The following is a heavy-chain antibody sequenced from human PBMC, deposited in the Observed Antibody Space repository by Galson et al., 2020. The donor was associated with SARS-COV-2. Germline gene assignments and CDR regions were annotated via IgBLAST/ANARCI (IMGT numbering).Heavy chain of an antibody. Sequence: SETLSLTCTVSGGSISSSSYYWGWIRQPPGKGLEWIGSIYYSGSTYYNPSLKSRVTISVDTSKNQFSLKLSSVTAADTAVYYCARGHQVLLWFGTASGSFDYWGQGTLVTVSS. CDR1: GGSISSSSYY. CDR2: IYYSGST. J-gene: IGHJ4*02. D-gene: IGHD3-10*01. CDR3: ARGHQVLLWFGTASGSFDY. V-gene: IGHV4-39*01.